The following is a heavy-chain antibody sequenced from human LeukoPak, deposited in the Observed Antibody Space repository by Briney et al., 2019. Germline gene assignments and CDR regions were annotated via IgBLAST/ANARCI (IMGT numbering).Heavy chain of an antibody. CDR1: GFTFSSYA. V-gene: IGHV3-23*01. CDR2: ISGSGGST. J-gene: IGHJ3*01. Sequence: PRGCLRLSCAASGFTFSSYAVSWVRQAPGKGLEWVSAISGSGGSTYYADSVKGRFTISRDNSKNTLYLQMNSLRAEDTALYYCARFRLISMIVVGAPRDAYDLWGQGTMVTVSS. CDR3: ARFRLISMIVVGAPRDAYDL. D-gene: IGHD3-22*01.